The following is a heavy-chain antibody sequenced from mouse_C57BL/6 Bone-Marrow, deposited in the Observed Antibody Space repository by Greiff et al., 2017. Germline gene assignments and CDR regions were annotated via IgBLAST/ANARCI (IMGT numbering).Heavy chain of an antibody. CDR2: IRSKSNNYET. V-gene: IGHV10-1*01. D-gene: IGHD2-3*01. CDR1: GFSFNTYA. Sequence: DVKLVESGGGLVQPTGSLKLSCAASGFSFNTYAMNWVRKAPGKGLEWVARIRSKSNNYETYYADSVKDRFTISRDDSESMLYLQMNNLKTEDTAMYYCGRQGGCLLGAMDDWGQGTSVTVSS. J-gene: IGHJ4*01. CDR3: GRQGGCLLGAMDD.